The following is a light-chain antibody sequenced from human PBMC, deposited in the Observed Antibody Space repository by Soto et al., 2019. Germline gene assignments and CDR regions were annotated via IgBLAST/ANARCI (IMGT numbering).Light chain of an antibody. J-gene: IGLJ1*01. V-gene: IGLV3-21*02. CDR1: KIGSNS. Sequence: SYELTQPPSVSVAPGQTARIPWGGNKIGSNSVHWYQQNPGQAPVLVVYHDSDRPSGSPERFSGSNSENTATLTIIRGEAGDEADYYCQGWDSAVDHHNGVCGAGTTLTVL. CDR3: QGWDSAVDHHNGV. CDR2: HDS.